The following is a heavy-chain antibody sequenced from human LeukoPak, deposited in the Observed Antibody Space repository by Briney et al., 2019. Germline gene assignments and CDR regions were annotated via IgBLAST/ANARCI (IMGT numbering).Heavy chain of an antibody. CDR1: GFTFSSYA. Sequence: PGRSLRLSCAASGFTFSSYAMHWVRQAPGKGLEWVAVISYDGSNKYYADSVKGRFTISRDNVKNLLYLQMNSLRAEDTAVYYCARVQRGIAVALDYWGQGTLATVSS. V-gene: IGHV3-30*04. J-gene: IGHJ4*02. CDR3: ARVQRGIAVALDY. CDR2: ISYDGSNK. D-gene: IGHD6-19*01.